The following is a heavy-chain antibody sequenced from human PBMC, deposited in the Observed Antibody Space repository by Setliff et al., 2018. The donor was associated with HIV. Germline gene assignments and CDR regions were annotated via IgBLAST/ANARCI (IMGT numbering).Heavy chain of an antibody. D-gene: IGHD2-15*01. CDR2: MYISGGT. V-gene: IGHV4-4*07. Sequence: SETLSLTCTVSGGSINNHYWSWIRQPAGKGLEWIGRMYISGGTDYNPSLKSRVTMSADTSKNQFSLNLRSVTAADTGVYYCARVALLNDHILTAPEYVDIWGQGTQVTVSS. CDR1: GGSINNHY. J-gene: IGHJ4*02. CDR3: ARVALLNDHILTAPEYVDI.